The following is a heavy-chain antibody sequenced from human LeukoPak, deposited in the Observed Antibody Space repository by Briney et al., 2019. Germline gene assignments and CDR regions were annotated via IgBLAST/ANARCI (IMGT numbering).Heavy chain of an antibody. CDR3: ARDRDTMIVVVDLDY. V-gene: IGHV3-30-3*01. J-gene: IGHJ4*02. D-gene: IGHD3-22*01. Sequence: PGGSLRLSCAASGFTFSSYAMHWVRQAPGKGLEWVAVISYDGSNKYYADSVKGRFTISRDNSKNTLYLQMNSLRAEDTAVYYCARDRDTMIVVVDLDYWGQGTLVTVSS. CDR2: ISYDGSNK. CDR1: GFTFSSYA.